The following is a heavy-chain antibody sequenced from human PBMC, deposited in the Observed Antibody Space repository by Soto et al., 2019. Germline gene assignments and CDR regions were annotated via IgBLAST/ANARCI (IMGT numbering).Heavy chain of an antibody. CDR1: GDSMSSSNW. Sequence: SETLSLTCTVSGDSMSSSNWWNWVRQPPGKGLEWIGEAHHSGRTNYNPSLKTRVTISVDRSQNLFSLKLASVTAADTAVYYCVRYEPTALHYWGPGILLTLSS. CDR2: AHHSGRT. CDR3: VRYEPTALHY. D-gene: IGHD3-16*01. V-gene: IGHV4-4*02. J-gene: IGHJ4*02.